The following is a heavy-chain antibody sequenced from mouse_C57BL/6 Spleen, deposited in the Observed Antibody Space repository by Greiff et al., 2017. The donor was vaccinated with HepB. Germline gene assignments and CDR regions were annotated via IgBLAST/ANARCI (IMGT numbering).Heavy chain of an antibody. J-gene: IGHJ4*01. CDR1: GFTFSDYY. D-gene: IGHD2-4*01. CDR3: ARLYDYDSYAMDY. Sequence: EVQRVESGGGLVQPGGSLKLSCAASGFTFSDYYMYWVRQTPEKRLEWVAYISNGGGSTYYPDTVKGRFTISRDNAKNTLYLQMSRLKSEDTAMYYCARLYDYDSYAMDYWGQGTSVTVSS. V-gene: IGHV5-12*01. CDR2: ISNGGGST.